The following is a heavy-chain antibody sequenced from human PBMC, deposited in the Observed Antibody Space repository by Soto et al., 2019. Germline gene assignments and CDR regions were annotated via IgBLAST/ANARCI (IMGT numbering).Heavy chain of an antibody. V-gene: IGHV4-39*01. CDR3: ARKLQGILGGQQPPFAP. D-gene: IGHD1-26*01. CDR1: GGSIKSSSYY. Sequence: SETLSLTCTVSGGSIKSSSYYWVWIRQPPGKGLEWIGSIYFSGSTWYNPSLKSRVTKSVDTSKNQFSLKLTSVTAADTAVYYCARKLQGILGGQQPPFAPWAQGTLVTVSS. J-gene: IGHJ5*02. CDR2: IYFSGST.